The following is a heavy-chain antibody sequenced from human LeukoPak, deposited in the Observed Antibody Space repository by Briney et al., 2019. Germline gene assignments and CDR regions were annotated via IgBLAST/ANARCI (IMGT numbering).Heavy chain of an antibody. V-gene: IGHV3-23*01. D-gene: IGHD3-22*01. CDR2: ISGSGGST. J-gene: IGHJ4*02. CDR1: GFTFSSCA. CDR3: AKAFGGDYYDSSGYHPFDY. Sequence: GASLRLSCAASGFTFSSCAMSWVRQAPGKGLEWVSAISGSGGSTYYADSVKGRFTISRDNSKNTLYLQMNSLRAEDTAVYYCAKAFGGDYYDSSGYHPFDYWGQGTLVTVSS.